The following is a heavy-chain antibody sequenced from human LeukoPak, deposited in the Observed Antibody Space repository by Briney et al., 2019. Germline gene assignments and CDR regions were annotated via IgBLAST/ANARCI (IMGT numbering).Heavy chain of an antibody. V-gene: IGHV3-23*01. J-gene: IGHJ4*02. Sequence: PGGSLRLSCAASGFTFSSYGMSWVRQAPGKGLEWVSAISGSGGSTYYADSVKGRFTISRDNSKNTLYLQMNSLRAEDTAVYYCAKGTDYGDYFDCWGQGTLVTVSS. CDR3: AKGTDYGDYFDC. D-gene: IGHD4-17*01. CDR1: GFTFSSYG. CDR2: ISGSGGST.